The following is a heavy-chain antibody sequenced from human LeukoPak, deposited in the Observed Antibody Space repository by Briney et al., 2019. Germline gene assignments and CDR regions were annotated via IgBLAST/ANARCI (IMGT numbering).Heavy chain of an antibody. V-gene: IGHV1-2*02. D-gene: IGHD7-27*01. Sequence: ASVKVSCKASGYTFTGYYMHWVQQAPGQGLEWMGWINPNSGGTNYAQKFQGRDTMTRDTSISTAYMELSRLRSDDTAVYYCARAPGGQNWATFDYWGQGTLVTVSS. CDR1: GYTFTGYY. CDR3: ARAPGGQNWATFDY. J-gene: IGHJ4*02. CDR2: INPNSGGT.